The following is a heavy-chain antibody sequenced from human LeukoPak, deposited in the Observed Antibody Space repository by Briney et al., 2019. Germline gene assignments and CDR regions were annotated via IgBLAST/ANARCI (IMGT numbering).Heavy chain of an antibody. CDR1: GYTFTSYW. J-gene: IGHJ6*02. CDR2: VSAYNGNT. CDR3: ARVSCGYNCHYGMDV. V-gene: IGHV1-18*01. Sequence: ASVKVSCKASGYTFTSYWISWLRQAPGQGLEWVGWVSAYNGNTKYAQKVQGRVSMTTDTSTSTAYMELRSLRSDDTALYYCARVSCGYNCHYGMDVWGQGTTVTVSS. D-gene: IGHD5-18*01.